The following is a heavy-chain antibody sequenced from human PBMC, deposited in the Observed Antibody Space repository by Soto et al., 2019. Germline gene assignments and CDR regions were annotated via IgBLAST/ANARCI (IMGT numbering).Heavy chain of an antibody. D-gene: IGHD1-26*01. V-gene: IGHV3-33*01. CDR2: RWYDGSNK. CDR1: GFTCSIYG. J-gene: IGHJ4*02. CDR3: ARVWYSGSYYDY. Sequence: QVQLVESGGGVVQPGRSLRLSCAASGFTCSIYGMHWVRQAPVKGMEWVAVRWYDGSNKYYADSVKGRFTICRDNSKNTLYLQMNSLRAEDTAVYYCARVWYSGSYYDYWGQGPLVTVSS.